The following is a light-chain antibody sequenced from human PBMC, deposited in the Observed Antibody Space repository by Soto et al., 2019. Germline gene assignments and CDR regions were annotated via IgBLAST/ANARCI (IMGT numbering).Light chain of an antibody. CDR1: QGISSY. Sequence: MQLTKSPSSLSASVGDRFTITCRASQGISSYLGWYQQKPGKAPKLLIYGASTLQSGVPSRFSGSGSGTDFTLTISSLEPEDFAVYYCQQRSNWLFTFGPVTMVDIK. V-gene: IGKV1-9*01. CDR3: QQRSNWLFT. J-gene: IGKJ3*01. CDR2: GAS.